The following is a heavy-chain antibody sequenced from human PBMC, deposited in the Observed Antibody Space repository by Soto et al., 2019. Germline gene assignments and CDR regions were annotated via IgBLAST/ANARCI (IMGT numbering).Heavy chain of an antibody. V-gene: IGHV1-24*01. Sequence: QVQLVQSGAEVKKPGASVKVSCKVSGYTLTELSMHWVRQAPGKGLEWMGGFDPEDGETIYEKKFQGRVTMTEDTSTDTAYMELSSLRSEDTAVYYCATHAYRDCTNGVCYSAFADYWGQGTLVTVSS. CDR3: ATHAYRDCTNGVCYSAFADY. CDR1: GYTLTELS. CDR2: FDPEDGET. D-gene: IGHD2-8*01. J-gene: IGHJ4*02.